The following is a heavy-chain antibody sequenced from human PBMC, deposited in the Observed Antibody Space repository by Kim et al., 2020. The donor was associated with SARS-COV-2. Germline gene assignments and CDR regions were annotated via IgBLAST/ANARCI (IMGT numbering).Heavy chain of an antibody. Sequence: KGRLTISRDNAKNSLYLQMNSLRDEDTAVYYCARDQWGYYGSGSYFPLDYWGQGTLVTVSS. J-gene: IGHJ4*02. V-gene: IGHV3-48*02. D-gene: IGHD3-10*01. CDR3: ARDQWGYYGSGSYFPLDY.